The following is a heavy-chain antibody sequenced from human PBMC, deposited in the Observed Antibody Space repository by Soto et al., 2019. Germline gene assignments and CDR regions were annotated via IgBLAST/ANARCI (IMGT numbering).Heavy chain of an antibody. CDR3: AKFKGGLGRFYGMDA. J-gene: IGHJ6*02. CDR2: ISSGGGST. V-gene: IGHV3-23*04. CDR1: GFSFRNYG. Sequence: DEQLVESGGGSLQPGGSLRLSCAASGFSFRNYGMTWVRQSPGKGLEWVSLISSGGGSTDYADSVKGRFTISRDNSQNMLFLQMTGLRGDDTALYYCAKFKGGLGRFYGMDAWGQGTMVIVSS. D-gene: IGHD3-3*01.